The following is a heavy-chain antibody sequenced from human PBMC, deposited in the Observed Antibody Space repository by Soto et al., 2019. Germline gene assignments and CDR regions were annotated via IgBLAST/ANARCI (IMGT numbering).Heavy chain of an antibody. CDR1: GFTFSNFA. J-gene: IGHJ4*02. Sequence: GGSLRLSCVASGFTFSNFAMAWVRQAPGEGLEWVSYISSSGNNTYYADSVKGRFTISRDNSKNSLYLQMNSLRAEDTAVYYCAPYCSGGSCYVYWGQGTLVTVSS. CDR3: APYCSGGSCYVY. V-gene: IGHV3-23*01. CDR2: ISSSGNNT. D-gene: IGHD2-15*01.